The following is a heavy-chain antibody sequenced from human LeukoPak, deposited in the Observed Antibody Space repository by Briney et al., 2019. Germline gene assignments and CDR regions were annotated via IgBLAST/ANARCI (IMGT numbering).Heavy chain of an antibody. CDR3: TRLFCSGGSCYSGTIYYYYMDV. J-gene: IGHJ6*03. D-gene: IGHD2-15*01. CDR1: GGSISSSSYY. CDR2: IYYSGST. V-gene: IGHV4-39*01. Sequence: SETLSLTCTVSGGSISSSSYYCGWIRQPPGKGLEWIGGIYYSGSTYYNPSLKSRVTISVDTSKNQFSLKLSSVTAADTAVYYCTRLFCSGGSCYSGTIYYYYMDVWGKGTTVTVSS.